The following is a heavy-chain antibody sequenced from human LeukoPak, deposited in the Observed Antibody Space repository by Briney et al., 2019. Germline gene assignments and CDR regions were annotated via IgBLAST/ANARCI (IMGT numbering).Heavy chain of an antibody. CDR1: GYTFTSYD. CDR3: ARGRDYYGSGPLEY. D-gene: IGHD3-10*01. V-gene: IGHV1-8*01. Sequence: ASVKVSCKASGYTFTSYDINWVRQATGQGLEWMGWMNPNSGNTGYAQKFQGRVTMTRNTSISTAYMELSSLRSEDTAVYYCARGRDYYGSGPLEYWGQGTLVTISS. CDR2: MNPNSGNT. J-gene: IGHJ4*02.